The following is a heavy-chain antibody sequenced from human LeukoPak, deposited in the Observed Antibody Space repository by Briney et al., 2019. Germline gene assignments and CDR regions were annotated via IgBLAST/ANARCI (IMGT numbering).Heavy chain of an antibody. CDR2: IYGGGNT. V-gene: IGHV3-53*01. D-gene: IGHD3-9*01. CDR1: GFTVSSNY. J-gene: IGHJ4*02. Sequence: GGSLRLSCAASGFTVSSNYMNWVRQAPGKGLEWVSVIYGGGNTYYADSVKGRFTISRDNSENTLYLQMSSLRAEDTAVYFCARDAILTGYPKVPYFDYWGQGTLVTVSS. CDR3: ARDAILTGYPKVPYFDY.